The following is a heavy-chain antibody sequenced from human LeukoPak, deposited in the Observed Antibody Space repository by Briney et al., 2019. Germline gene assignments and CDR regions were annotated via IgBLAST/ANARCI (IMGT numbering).Heavy chain of an antibody. Sequence: PGGSLRLSCAASGFTFSSYWTHWVRQAPGKGLVWVSRINSDGSSTSYADSVKGRFTISRDNAKNTLYLHMNSLRAEDTAVYYCVRAMIVVVIHDWGQGTLVTVSS. D-gene: IGHD3-22*01. CDR2: INSDGSST. CDR3: VRAMIVVVIHD. CDR1: GFTFSSYW. V-gene: IGHV3-74*01. J-gene: IGHJ4*02.